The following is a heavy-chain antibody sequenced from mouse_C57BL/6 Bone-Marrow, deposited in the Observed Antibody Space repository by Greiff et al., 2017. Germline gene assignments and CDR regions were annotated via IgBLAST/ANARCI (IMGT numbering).Heavy chain of an antibody. CDR1: GYTFTSYG. CDR3: APYDYDAFDY. J-gene: IGHJ2*01. V-gene: IGHV1-81*01. D-gene: IGHD2-4*01. Sequence: VMLVESGAELARPGASVKLSCKASGYTFTSYGISWVKQRTGQGLEWIGEIYPRSGNTYYNEKFKGKATLTADKSSSTAYMELRSLTSEDSAVYFCAPYDYDAFDYWGQGTTLTVSS. CDR2: IYPRSGNT.